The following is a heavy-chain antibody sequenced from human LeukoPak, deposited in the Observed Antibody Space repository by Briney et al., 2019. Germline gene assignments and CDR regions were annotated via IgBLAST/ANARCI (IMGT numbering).Heavy chain of an antibody. D-gene: IGHD1-1*01. J-gene: IGHJ4*02. V-gene: IGHV3-48*02. CDR3: ARDAGTGYFDY. CDR1: GXTFSSFS. Sequence: GGSLRLSCVASGXTFSSFSMNWARQAPGKGLEWISYISASSSTMYYADSVKGRFTISRDNAKNSLSLQINSLRDEDTAVFYCARDAGTGYFDYWGQGTLVTVSS. CDR2: ISASSSTM.